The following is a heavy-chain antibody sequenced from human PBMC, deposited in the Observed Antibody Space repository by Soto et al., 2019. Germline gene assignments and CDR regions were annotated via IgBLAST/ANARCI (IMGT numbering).Heavy chain of an antibody. CDR3: VRGGIAGHWFDP. CDR1: RTFINSGGFY. Sequence: QVQLQESGPGLVKPSQTLSLTCSVSRTFINSGGFYYSWIRQPPGKGLEWLGYIFHSGSTLYNPSLRGRLTLSADTSRNQLSLPLTSVTAADTAVYYCVRGGIAGHWFDPWGQGILVTVSS. J-gene: IGHJ5*02. CDR2: IFHSGST. D-gene: IGHD2-15*01. V-gene: IGHV4-31*03.